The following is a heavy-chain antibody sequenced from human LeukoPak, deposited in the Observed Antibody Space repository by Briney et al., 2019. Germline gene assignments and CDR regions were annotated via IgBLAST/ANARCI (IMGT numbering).Heavy chain of an antibody. V-gene: IGHV3-48*02. D-gene: IGHD3-9*01. J-gene: IGHJ4*02. CDR1: GFTFSSYD. Sequence: GGSLRLSCVASGFTFSSYDMIWVRQPPGKGLEWVSYISSSGRTTYYADSVKGRFTISRDNGNMNSLFLQMSSLRDDDTAVYYCARDVRYFPDWGQGTLVVVSS. CDR3: ARDVRYFPD. CDR2: ISSSGRTT.